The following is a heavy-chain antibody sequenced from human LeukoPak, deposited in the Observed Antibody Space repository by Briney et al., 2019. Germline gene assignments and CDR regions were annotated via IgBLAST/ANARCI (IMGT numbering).Heavy chain of an antibody. J-gene: IGHJ4*02. D-gene: IGHD5-24*01. V-gene: IGHV3-23*01. Sequence: PGGSLRLSCAASGFTFSSYAMSWVRQAPGKGLEWVSAISGSGGSTYYADSVKGRFTISRDNSKNTLYLQINSLRAEATALYYCAKGDVYNSMPPYWGQGTLVTVSS. CDR2: ISGSGGST. CDR3: AKGDVYNSMPPY. CDR1: GFTFSSYA.